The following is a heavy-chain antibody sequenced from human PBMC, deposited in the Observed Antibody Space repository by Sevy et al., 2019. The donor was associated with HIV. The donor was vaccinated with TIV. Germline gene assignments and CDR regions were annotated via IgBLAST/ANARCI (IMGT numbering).Heavy chain of an antibody. Sequence: SQTLSLTCVISGDSVSSNSAAWNWIRQSPSRGLEWLGRTYYRSKWYNDYAVSVKSRITINPDTSQNQFSLQLNSVTPEDTAVYYCARDRRDYVWGSYRYTLSAFDAFDIWGQGTMVTVSS. D-gene: IGHD3-16*02. CDR2: TYYRSKWYN. CDR3: ARDRRDYVWGSYRYTLSAFDAFDI. CDR1: GDSVSSNSAA. V-gene: IGHV6-1*01. J-gene: IGHJ3*02.